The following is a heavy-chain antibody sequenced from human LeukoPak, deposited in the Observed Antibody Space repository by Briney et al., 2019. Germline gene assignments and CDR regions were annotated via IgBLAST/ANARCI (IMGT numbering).Heavy chain of an antibody. CDR3: AREITVTTGWFDP. Sequence: SGGSLRLPCAASGFTFSSYWMSWVRQAPGKGLEWVANIKQDGSEKYYVDSVKGRFTISRDNAKNSLYLQMNSLRAEDTAVYYCAREITVTTGWFDPWGHGTLVTVSS. CDR1: GFTFSSYW. J-gene: IGHJ5*02. CDR2: IKQDGSEK. D-gene: IGHD4-17*01. V-gene: IGHV3-7*01.